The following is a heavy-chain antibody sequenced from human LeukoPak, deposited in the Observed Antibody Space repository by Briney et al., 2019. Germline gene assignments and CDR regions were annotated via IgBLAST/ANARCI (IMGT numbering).Heavy chain of an antibody. CDR2: INWDGGST. V-gene: IGHV3-43*01. J-gene: IGHJ4*02. Sequence: GGSLRLSCAASGFMFDDYTMHGVRQAPGKGLEWVSLINWDGGSTYYAGSVKGRFTISRDNSKNSLYLQMNSLRTEDTALYYCAKGDVDSPMNFYHWGQGTLVTVSS. CDR3: AKGDVDSPMNFYH. D-gene: IGHD5-18*01. CDR1: GFMFDDYT.